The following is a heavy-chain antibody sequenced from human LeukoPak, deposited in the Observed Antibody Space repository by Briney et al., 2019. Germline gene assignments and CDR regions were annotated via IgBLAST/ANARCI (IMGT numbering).Heavy chain of an antibody. D-gene: IGHD3-3*01. CDR3: ARGRHYDFWILSPYYYGMDV. Sequence: ASVKVSCKASGYTFTSYDINWVRQATGQGLEWMGWMNPNSGNTGYAQKLQGRVTMTRNTSISTAYMELSSLRSEDTAVYYCARGRHYDFWILSPYYYGMDVWGQGTTVTVSS. J-gene: IGHJ6*02. V-gene: IGHV1-8*01. CDR2: MNPNSGNT. CDR1: GYTFTSYD.